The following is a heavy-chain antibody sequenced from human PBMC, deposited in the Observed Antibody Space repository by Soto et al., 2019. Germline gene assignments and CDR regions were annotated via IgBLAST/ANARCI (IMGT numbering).Heavy chain of an antibody. Sequence: GALRVSCVASGFTFSSYAMSWVRQAPGKGLEWVSAISGSGGSTYYADSVKGRFTISRDNSKNTLYLQMNSLRAEDTAVYYCAKEFYDSSGYFDYWGQGTLVTAPQ. CDR2: ISGSGGST. D-gene: IGHD3-22*01. CDR3: AKEFYDSSGYFDY. V-gene: IGHV3-23*01. J-gene: IGHJ4*02. CDR1: GFTFSSYA.